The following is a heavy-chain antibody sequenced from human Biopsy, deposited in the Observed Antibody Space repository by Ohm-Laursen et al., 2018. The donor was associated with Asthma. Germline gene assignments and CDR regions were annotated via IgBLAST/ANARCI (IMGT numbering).Heavy chain of an antibody. CDR1: GYTFIGCH. V-gene: IGHV1-3*01. J-gene: IGHJ3*01. CDR2: INAGDGNT. CDR3: ARTYYDFLTGQVKDVFGV. Sequence: ASVKVSCKASGYTFIGCHIHWMRQAPGQRLEWMGWINAGDGNTKYSQKFQGRVTITRDTSASTAYMDLRSLRSEDTAMYYCARTYYDFLTGQVKDVFGVWGQGTMVTVSS. D-gene: IGHD3-9*01.